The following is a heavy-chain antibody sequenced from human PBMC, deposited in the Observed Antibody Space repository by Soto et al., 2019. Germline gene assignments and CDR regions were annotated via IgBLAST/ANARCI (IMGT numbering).Heavy chain of an antibody. J-gene: IGHJ6*02. CDR3: ARDRGSYGMDV. CDR1: GDSISVGYY. V-gene: IGHV4-31*03. Sequence: LSLTCTVSGDSISVGYYWSWIRQHPGKGLEWIGYVSPSGTTYYNPSLKSRVSISTDRSKNQFSLEVSSVTAADTAVYYCARDRGSYGMDVWGQGTTVTVSS. CDR2: VSPSGTT. D-gene: IGHD2-15*01.